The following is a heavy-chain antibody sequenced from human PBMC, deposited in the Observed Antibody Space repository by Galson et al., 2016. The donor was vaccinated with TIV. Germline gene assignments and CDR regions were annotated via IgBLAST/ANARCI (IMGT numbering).Heavy chain of an antibody. Sequence: SETLSLTCTVSGGSISSYYWTWIRQPPGKGLEWIGYVYYTGNTNYNPSLKNRVTMSVDTSKNQFSLRLKSVTPADTAVYYCARAVVFYDDNWSDPWGQGTLVTVSS. CDR1: GGSISSYY. J-gene: IGHJ5*02. D-gene: IGHD5/OR15-5a*01. CDR3: ARAVVFYDDNWSDP. V-gene: IGHV4-59*01. CDR2: VYYTGNT.